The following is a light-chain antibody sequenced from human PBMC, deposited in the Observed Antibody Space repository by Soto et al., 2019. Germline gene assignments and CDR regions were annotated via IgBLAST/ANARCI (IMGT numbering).Light chain of an antibody. CDR1: SSDVGGYNY. CDR3: GSYTSSSTHV. V-gene: IGLV2-14*01. CDR2: DVS. J-gene: IGLJ1*01. Sequence: QSALTQPASVSGSPGQSITISCTGTSSDVGGYNYVSWYQQHPGKAPKLMIYDVSNRHSGVSNRFSGSKSGNTASLTISGLQAEDEADYYCGSYTSSSTHVFGTGTKVTVL.